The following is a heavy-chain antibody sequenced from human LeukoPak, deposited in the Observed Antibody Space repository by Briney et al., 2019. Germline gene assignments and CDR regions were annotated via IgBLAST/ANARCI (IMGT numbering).Heavy chain of an antibody. J-gene: IGHJ3*02. Sequence: SETLSLTCAVYGGSFSGYYWSWIRQPPGKGLEWIGEINHSGSTNYNPSLKSRVTISVDTSKNQFSLKLSSVTAADTAVYYCARPLRVKGGLLRGGTHAFDIWGQGTMVTVSS. CDR3: ARPLRVKGGLLRGGTHAFDI. CDR2: INHSGST. CDR1: GGSFSGYY. D-gene: IGHD3-22*01. V-gene: IGHV4-34*01.